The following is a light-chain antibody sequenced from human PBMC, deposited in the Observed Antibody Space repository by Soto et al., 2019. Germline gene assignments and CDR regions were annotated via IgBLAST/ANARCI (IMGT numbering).Light chain of an antibody. CDR3: QQYGTSPFT. V-gene: IGKV3-20*01. CDR1: QTVNNNY. Sequence: EIVLTQSPGTLSLSPGEGATLSCRASQTVNNNYLTWYQQTPGQAPRLLIYGASSRATGIPDKFSGSGSGTDFTLTISRLEPEDFAVFYCQQYGTSPFTFGPGTKVDIK. J-gene: IGKJ3*01. CDR2: GAS.